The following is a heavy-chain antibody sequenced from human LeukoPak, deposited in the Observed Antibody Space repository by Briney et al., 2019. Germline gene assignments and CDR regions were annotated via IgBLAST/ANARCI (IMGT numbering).Heavy chain of an antibody. CDR3: PPDAGLHTHFHY. D-gene: IGHD2-2*01. V-gene: IGHV3-7*01. CDR1: GVSLRNYL. J-gene: IGHJ4*02. CDR2: TRPDGSAE. Sequence: ARGALRLSCAAPGVSLRNYLMGGGCEGPGEGGGWVANTRPDGSAEYYPDSVRGRFPASRDNANNLLYRQMSRLRAEATAHYCCPPDAGLHTHFHYWPQGTLLPVPS.